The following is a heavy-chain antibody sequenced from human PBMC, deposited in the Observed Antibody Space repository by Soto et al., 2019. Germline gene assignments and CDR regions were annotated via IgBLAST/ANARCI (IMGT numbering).Heavy chain of an antibody. D-gene: IGHD2-21*02. J-gene: IGHJ6*02. V-gene: IGHV1-46*01. CDR1: GYTFTSYY. CDR3: ARDLSYCGGDCYRSYYYYYGMDV. CDR2: IKPSGGST. Sequence: QVPLVQSGAEVKKPGASVKVSCKASGYTFTSYYMHWVRQAPGQGLEWMGIIKPSGGSTSYAQKFQGRVTMTRDTSTSTVYMELSSLRSEDTAVYYCARDLSYCGGDCYRSYYYYYGMDVWGQGTTVTVSS.